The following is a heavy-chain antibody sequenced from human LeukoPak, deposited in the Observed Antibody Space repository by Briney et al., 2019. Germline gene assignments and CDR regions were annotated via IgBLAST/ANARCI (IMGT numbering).Heavy chain of an antibody. J-gene: IGHJ4*02. CDR2: ISSSGGTI. Sequence: GGSLRLSCAASGFTFSSYEMNWVRQAPGKGLEWVSYISSSGGTIYYADSVKGRFTISRDNAKNSLYLQMNSLRAEDTAVYYCAREGRGFDYWGQGTLVTVSS. CDR3: AREGRGFDY. CDR1: GFTFSSYE. V-gene: IGHV3-48*03. D-gene: IGHD3-10*01.